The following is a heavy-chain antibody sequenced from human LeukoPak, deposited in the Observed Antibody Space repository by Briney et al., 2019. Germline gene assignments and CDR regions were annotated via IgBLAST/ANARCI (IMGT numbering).Heavy chain of an antibody. J-gene: IGHJ6*03. CDR2: IYYSGST. D-gene: IGHD3-22*01. CDR1: GGSISSYY. Sequence: SETLSLTCTVSGGSISSYYWSWIRQPPGKGLEWIGYIYYSGSTNYNPSLKSRVTISVDTSKNQFSLKLSSVTAADTAVYYCARSRYYDSSGWGYYFYMDVWGKGTTVTISS. V-gene: IGHV4-59*01. CDR3: ARSRYYDSSGWGYYFYMDV.